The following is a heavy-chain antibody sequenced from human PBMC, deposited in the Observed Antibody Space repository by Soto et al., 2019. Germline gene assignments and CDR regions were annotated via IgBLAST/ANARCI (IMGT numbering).Heavy chain of an antibody. V-gene: IGHV3-33*01. J-gene: IGHJ4*02. CDR3: ARDKESYSGSYVDY. Sequence: GGSMRVSCAAAGLNFSSYGMHWVSKDTGKGLEWVAVIWYDGSNKYYADSVKGRFTISRDNSKNTLYLQMNSLRAEDTAVYYCARDKESYSGSYVDYWGQGTLVTVSS. CDR1: GLNFSSYG. CDR2: IWYDGSNK. D-gene: IGHD1-26*01.